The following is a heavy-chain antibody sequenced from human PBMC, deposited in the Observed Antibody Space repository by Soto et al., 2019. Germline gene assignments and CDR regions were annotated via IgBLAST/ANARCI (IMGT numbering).Heavy chain of an antibody. J-gene: IGHJ4*02. CDR3: ARGPKKLIY. CDR1: DGKFSGYY. Sequence: SEPQCLTCAVSDGKFSGYYGAWIRQPPGKGLEWIGEINHSGSTNYNPSLKSRVTISIDTSKNQFSLNVSSVTAADTAVYYCARGPKKLIYWGQGTLVTVSS. CDR2: INHSGST. D-gene: IGHD1-1*01. V-gene: IGHV4-34*01.